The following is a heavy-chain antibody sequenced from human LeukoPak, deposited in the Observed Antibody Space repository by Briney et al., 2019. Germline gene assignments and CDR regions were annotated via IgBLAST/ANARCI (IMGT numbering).Heavy chain of an antibody. D-gene: IGHD3-10*01. CDR2: INPSSGGT. V-gene: IGHV1-2*04. J-gene: IGHJ4*02. CDR3: ARGRYYGSGSSSYFDY. CDR1: GHTFTGYY. Sequence: ASVKVSCKASGHTFTGYYMHWVRQAPGQGLEWMGWINPSSGGTNYAQKFQGWVTMTRDTSISTAYMELSRLRSDDTAVYYCARGRYYGSGSSSYFDYWGQGTLVTVSS.